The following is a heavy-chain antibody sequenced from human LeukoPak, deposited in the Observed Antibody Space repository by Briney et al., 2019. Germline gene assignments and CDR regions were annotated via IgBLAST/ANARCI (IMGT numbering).Heavy chain of an antibody. CDR2: IYYSGST. D-gene: IGHD3-22*01. CDR3: ARHYDSSGYWYYFDY. V-gene: IGHV4-59*08. CDR1: GGSNSSHY. Sequence: SETLSLTCTVSGGSNSSHYWSWIRQPPGKGLEWIGYIYYSGSTNYNPSLKSRVTISVDTSKNQFSLKLTSVTAADTAVYYCARHYDSSGYWYYFDYWGQGTLVTVSS. J-gene: IGHJ4*02.